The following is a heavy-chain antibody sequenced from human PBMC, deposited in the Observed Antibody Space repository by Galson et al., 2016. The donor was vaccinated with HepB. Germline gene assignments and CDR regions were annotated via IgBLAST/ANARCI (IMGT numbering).Heavy chain of an antibody. V-gene: IGHV3-53*01. CDR2: MYSGGRT. CDR3: ASSPGAGL. D-gene: IGHD1-26*01. CDR1: GFTVSNNY. J-gene: IGHJ4*02. Sequence: SLRLSCAASGFTVSNNYMSWVRQAPGKGLEGVSVMYSGGRTHYADSVKGRFTISRDSSKNTLYLQMNSLRNEDTAVYHCASSPGAGLWGQGTLVTVSS.